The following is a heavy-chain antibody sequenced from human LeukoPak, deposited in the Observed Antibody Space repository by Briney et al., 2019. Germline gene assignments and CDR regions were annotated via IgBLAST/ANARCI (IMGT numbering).Heavy chain of an antibody. CDR1: GYTFTSYD. CDR3: ARDFKSRYYYDSSGYYYLY. V-gene: IGHV1-8*01. Sequence: ASVKVSCKASGYTFTSYDINWVRQATGQGLEWMGWMNPNSGNTGYAQKFQGRVTMTRNTSISTAYMELSSLRSEDTAVYYCARDFKSRYYYDSSGYYYLYWGQGTLVTVSS. D-gene: IGHD3-22*01. J-gene: IGHJ4*02. CDR2: MNPNSGNT.